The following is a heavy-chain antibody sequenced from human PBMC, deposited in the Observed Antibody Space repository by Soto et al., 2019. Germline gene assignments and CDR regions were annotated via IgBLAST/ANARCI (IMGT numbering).Heavy chain of an antibody. CDR3: ARRYCRGGSCYSGFDY. V-gene: IGHV4-59*02. J-gene: IGHJ4*02. Sequence: SETLSLTCTVSGGSVNTYYLSWIRQPPGKGLEWVGNMYYSGSTDFSPSLKSRVSMSVDTSKNQFSLKLNSVTAADTAVYFCARRYCRGGSCYSGFDYWGQGTLVTVSS. CDR1: GGSVNTYY. CDR2: MYYSGST. D-gene: IGHD2-15*01.